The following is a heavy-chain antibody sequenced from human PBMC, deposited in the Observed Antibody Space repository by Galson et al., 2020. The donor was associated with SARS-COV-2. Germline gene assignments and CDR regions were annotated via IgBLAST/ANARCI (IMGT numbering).Heavy chain of an antibody. Sequence: ASVKVSCKASGYTFTDYYIHWVRQARGHGLEWMGWLNPKSGGTHYAQKFEGRVTMTRDTSITTAYMELSRLRADDTAVYYCARLRYYDVLTGYIVDVWGQGTMVTVSS. D-gene: IGHD3-9*01. V-gene: IGHV1-2*02. J-gene: IGHJ6*02. CDR2: LNPKSGGT. CDR1: GYTFTDYY. CDR3: ARLRYYDVLTGYIVDV.